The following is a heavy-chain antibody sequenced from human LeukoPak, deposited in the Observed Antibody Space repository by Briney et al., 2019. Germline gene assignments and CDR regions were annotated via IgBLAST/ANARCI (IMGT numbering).Heavy chain of an antibody. CDR2: INPNSGGT. Sequence: GASVKVSCKASGYTFTGYYMHWVRQAPGQGLEWMGWINPNSGGTNYAQKFQGWVTMTRDTSISTAYMELSRLRSDDTAVYYCAREGGSSSWWRYFDLWGRGTLVTVSS. D-gene: IGHD6-13*01. CDR1: GYTFTGYY. J-gene: IGHJ2*01. CDR3: AREGGSSSWWRYFDL. V-gene: IGHV1-2*04.